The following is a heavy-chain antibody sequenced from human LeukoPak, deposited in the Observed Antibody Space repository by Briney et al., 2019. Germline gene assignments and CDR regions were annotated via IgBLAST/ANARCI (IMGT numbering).Heavy chain of an antibody. D-gene: IGHD5-18*01. Sequence: GSLRLSCAASGFTFSRDSMNWIRQPPGKGLEWIGEINHSGSTNYNPSLKSRVTISVDTSKNQFSLKLSSVTAADTAVYYCARLGLGYSYGYAVDYWGQGTLVTVSS. J-gene: IGHJ4*02. CDR1: GFTFSRDS. V-gene: IGHV4-34*01. CDR2: INHSGST. CDR3: ARLGLGYSYGYAVDY.